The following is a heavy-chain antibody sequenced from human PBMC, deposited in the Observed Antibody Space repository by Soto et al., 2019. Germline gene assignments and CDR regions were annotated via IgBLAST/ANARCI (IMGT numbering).Heavy chain of an antibody. CDR3: ARAQDTALVTSFAY. V-gene: IGHV1-18*01. CDR1: GYTFSSYG. J-gene: IGHJ4*02. D-gene: IGHD5-18*01. Sequence: GASVKVSCKASGYTFSSYGISWVRQAPGQGLEWMGWISAYNGNTNYAQKLQGRVTMTTDTSTSTAYMELRSLRSDDTAVYYCARAQDTALVTSFAYWGQGTLVTVSS. CDR2: ISAYNGNT.